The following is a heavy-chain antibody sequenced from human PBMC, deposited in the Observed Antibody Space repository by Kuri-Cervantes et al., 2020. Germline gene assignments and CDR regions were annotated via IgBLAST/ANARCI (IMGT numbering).Heavy chain of an antibody. CDR3: ARSEIAVAPTDYYGMDV. V-gene: IGHV4-34*01. J-gene: IGHJ6*02. CDR2: INHSGST. Sequence: SETLSLTCAVYGGSFSGYYWSWIRQPPGKGLEWIGDINHSGSTNYNPSLKSRVTISVDTSKNQFSLKLSSVTAADTAVYYCARSEIAVAPTDYYGMDVWGQGTTVTVSS. CDR1: GGSFSGYY. D-gene: IGHD6-19*01.